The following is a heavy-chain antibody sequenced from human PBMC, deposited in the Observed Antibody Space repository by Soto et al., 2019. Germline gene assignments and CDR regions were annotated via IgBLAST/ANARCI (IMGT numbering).Heavy chain of an antibody. V-gene: IGHV1-18*01. Sequence: GASVKVSCKASGYTFTSYGISWVRQAPGQGLEWMGWISAYNGNTNYAQKLQGRVTMTTDTSTSTAYMELRSLRSDDTAVYYCARVSHPYYDILTGYYRADYYYYGMDVWGQGTTVTVSS. CDR1: GYTFTSYG. CDR2: ISAYNGNT. J-gene: IGHJ6*02. D-gene: IGHD3-9*01. CDR3: ARVSHPYYDILTGYYRADYYYYGMDV.